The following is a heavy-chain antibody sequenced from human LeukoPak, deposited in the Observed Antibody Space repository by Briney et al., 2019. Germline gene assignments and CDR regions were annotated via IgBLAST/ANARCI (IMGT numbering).Heavy chain of an antibody. J-gene: IGHJ4*02. CDR2: IYFSGST. CDR3: ARGVVAAPQTFDY. Sequence: SQTLSLTCTVSGGSISSFYWSWFYWSWIRQPPGKGLEWIGYIYFSGSTNYNPSLKSRVTISVDTSKNQFSLKLSSVTAADTAVYYCARGVVAAPQTFDYWGQGTLVTVSS. V-gene: IGHV4-61*08. CDR1: GGSISS. D-gene: IGHD2-15*01.